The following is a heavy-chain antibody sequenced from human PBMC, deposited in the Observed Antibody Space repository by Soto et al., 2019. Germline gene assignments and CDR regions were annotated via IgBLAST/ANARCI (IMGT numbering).Heavy chain of an antibody. V-gene: IGHV4-31*03. CDR2: IYHSGMT. Sequence: QVQLQESGPGLVKPSQTLSLTCTVSGGSISTGGYYWSWIRQHPGRGLEWIGYIYHSGMTFSNPSLQSRVAISKDAYENQFSQKMSSVNAAGTAVYYCATVRWELHDAFDIWGHGTMVSVSS. J-gene: IGHJ3*02. CDR1: GGSISTGGYY. CDR3: ATVRWELHDAFDI. D-gene: IGHD4-17*01.